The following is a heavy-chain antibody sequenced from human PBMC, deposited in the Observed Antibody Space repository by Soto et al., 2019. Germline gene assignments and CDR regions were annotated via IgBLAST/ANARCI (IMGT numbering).Heavy chain of an antibody. D-gene: IGHD3-10*01. Sequence: GGSLRLCCAASGFTVSSNYMSWVRQAPGKGLEWVSVIYSGGSTYYADSVKGRFTISRHNSKNTLYLQMNSLRAEDTAVYYCARDRRPMVRGVPYYYYYGMDVWGQGTTVTVSS. J-gene: IGHJ6*02. CDR1: GFTVSSNY. V-gene: IGHV3-53*04. CDR3: ARDRRPMVRGVPYYYYYGMDV. CDR2: IYSGGST.